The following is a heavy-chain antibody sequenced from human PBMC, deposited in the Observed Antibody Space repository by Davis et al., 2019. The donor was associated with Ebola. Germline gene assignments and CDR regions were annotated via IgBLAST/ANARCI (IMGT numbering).Heavy chain of an antibody. J-gene: IGHJ4*02. V-gene: IGHV1-8*01. Sequence: ASVKVSCKASGYTFSSHDINWVRQATGQGLEWVGWMNPNSGNTGYAQKFQGRVTMTRNTSINTAYMELSSLRSEDTAVYFCARDSSGVVGANDFDYWGQGTLVTVSS. CDR3: ARDSSGVVGANDFDY. CDR1: GYTFSSHD. D-gene: IGHD1-26*01. CDR2: MNPNSGNT.